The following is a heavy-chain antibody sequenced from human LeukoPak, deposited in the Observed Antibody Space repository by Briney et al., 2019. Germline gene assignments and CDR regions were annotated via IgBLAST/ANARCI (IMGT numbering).Heavy chain of an antibody. J-gene: IGHJ4*02. CDR1: GFTFSDYY. D-gene: IGHD3-10*01. Sequence: GGSLRLSCAASGFTFSDYYMSWIRQAPGKGLEWVSYISSSGSTIYYADSVKGRFTISRDNAKNSLYLQMNSLRAEDTAVYYCARDRRYYGSGSVNFDYWGQGTLVTVSS. V-gene: IGHV3-11*01. CDR3: ARDRRYYGSGSVNFDY. CDR2: ISSSGSTI.